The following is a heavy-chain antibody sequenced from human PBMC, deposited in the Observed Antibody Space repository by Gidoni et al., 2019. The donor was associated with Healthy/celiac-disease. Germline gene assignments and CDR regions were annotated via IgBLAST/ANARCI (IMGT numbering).Heavy chain of an antibody. D-gene: IGHD3-22*01. CDR3: ARGAAERYYDSSGYYIFPHAFDI. CDR2: IWYDGSNK. J-gene: IGHJ3*02. V-gene: IGHV3-33*01. CDR1: GFTFSSHG. Sequence: QVQLVESGGGGVQPGRSLRLSCAEPGFTFSSHGMPWVRQAPGKGLGWVAVIWYDGSNKYYADSVKGRFTISRDNSKNTLYLQMNSLRAEDTAVYYCARGAAERYYDSSGYYIFPHAFDIWGQGTMVTVSS.